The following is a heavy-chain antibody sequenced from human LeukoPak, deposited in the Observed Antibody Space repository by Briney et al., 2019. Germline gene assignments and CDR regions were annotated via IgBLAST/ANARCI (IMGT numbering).Heavy chain of an antibody. D-gene: IGHD3-10*02. Sequence: GGSLRLSCAASGLTFSTHAMLWVWVRQAPGKGLEWVSALNGATAVTYYADSVKGRFALSRHSSDSTLYLHMNSLGAEDTAVYYCARAGQDDRGRYYGFDVWGHGTTVTVSS. V-gene: IGHV3-23*01. J-gene: IGHJ6*02. CDR3: ARAGQDDRGRYYGFDV. CDR1: GLTFSTHA. CDR2: LNGATAVT.